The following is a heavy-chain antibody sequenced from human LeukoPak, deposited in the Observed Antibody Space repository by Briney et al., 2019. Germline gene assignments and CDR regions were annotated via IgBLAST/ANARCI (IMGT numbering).Heavy chain of an antibody. CDR3: ARTAYGDYGD. CDR2: INHSGST. J-gene: IGHJ4*02. Sequence: SETLSLTCTVSGGSISSYYWSWIRQPPGKGLEWIGEINHSGSTNYNPSLKSRVTISVDTSKNQFSLKLSSVTAADTAVYYCARTAYGDYGDWGQGTLVTVSS. V-gene: IGHV4-34*01. CDR1: GGSISSYY. D-gene: IGHD4-17*01.